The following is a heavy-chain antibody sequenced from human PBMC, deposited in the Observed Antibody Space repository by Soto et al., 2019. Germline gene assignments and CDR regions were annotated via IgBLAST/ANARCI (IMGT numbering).Heavy chain of an antibody. J-gene: IGHJ6*02. CDR3: AGGTGSGMDV. CDR2: INAGNGNT. V-gene: IGHV1-3*05. Sequence: QVQLVQSGAEEKKPGASVKVSCNASGYTFTSYAMHWVRQAPGQRLEWMGWINAGNGNTKYSQKFQGRVTITRDTSGSTAYMELSSLRSEDTAVYYCAGGTGSGMDVWGQGTTFTVSS. CDR1: GYTFTSYA. D-gene: IGHD3-10*01.